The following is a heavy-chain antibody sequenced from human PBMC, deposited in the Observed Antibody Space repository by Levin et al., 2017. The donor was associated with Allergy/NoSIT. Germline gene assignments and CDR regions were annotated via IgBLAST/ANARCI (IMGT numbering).Heavy chain of an antibody. J-gene: IGHJ4*02. D-gene: IGHD2-21*01. CDR2: IWSDGSNQ. CDR1: GLTFSTSG. CDR3: ARDRGVRDLDH. Sequence: GGSLRLSCAASGLTFSTSGMHWVRQAPGKGLEWVAMIWSDGSNQYYADSVKGRFTISRDNSKNTLYLEMNSLRAEDTAVYYCARDRGVRDLDHWGQGTLVTVSS. V-gene: IGHV3-33*01.